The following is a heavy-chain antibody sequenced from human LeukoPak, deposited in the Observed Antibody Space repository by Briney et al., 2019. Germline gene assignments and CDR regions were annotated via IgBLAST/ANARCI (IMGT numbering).Heavy chain of an antibody. CDR1: GGSISSSSYY. CDR3: ARSGTYYNNWFDP. D-gene: IGHD3-10*01. J-gene: IGHJ5*02. CDR2: IYTSGST. Sequence: SETLSLTCTVSGGSISSSSYYWSWIRQPAGKGLEWIGLIYTSGSTNYNPSLKSRVTMSVDTSKNQFSLNLNSVTAADTAVYYCARSGTYYNNWFDPWGQGTLVIVSS. V-gene: IGHV4-61*02.